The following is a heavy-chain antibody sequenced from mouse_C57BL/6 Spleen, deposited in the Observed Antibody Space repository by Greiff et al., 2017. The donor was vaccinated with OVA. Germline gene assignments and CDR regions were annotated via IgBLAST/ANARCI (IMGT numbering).Heavy chain of an antibody. CDR2: INPNNGGT. CDR1: GYTFTDYY. V-gene: IGHV1-26*01. Sequence: VQLQQSGPELVKPGASVKISCKASGYTFTDYYMNWVKQSHGKSLEWIGDINPNNGGTSYNQKFKGKATLTVDKSSSTAYMELRSLTSEDSAVYYCATNLPSYYYAMDYWGQGTSVTVSS. D-gene: IGHD4-1*01. CDR3: ATNLPSYYYAMDY. J-gene: IGHJ4*01.